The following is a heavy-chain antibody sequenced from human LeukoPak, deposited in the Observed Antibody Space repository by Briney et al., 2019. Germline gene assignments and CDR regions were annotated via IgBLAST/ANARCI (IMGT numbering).Heavy chain of an antibody. J-gene: IGHJ4*02. CDR2: LWYDGSNK. CDR3: ARDLDPLYSNAPFDY. CDR1: GFAFSSYG. D-gene: IGHD6-13*01. V-gene: IGHV3-33*01. Sequence: PGGSLRLSCAASGFAFSSYGMHWVRQAPGKGLEWVAVLWYDGSNKYYADSVKGRFTISRDNSKNTLYLQMNSLRAEDTAVYCCARDLDPLYSNAPFDYWGQGTLVTVSS.